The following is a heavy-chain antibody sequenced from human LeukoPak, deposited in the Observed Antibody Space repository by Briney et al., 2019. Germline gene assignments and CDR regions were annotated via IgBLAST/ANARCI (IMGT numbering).Heavy chain of an antibody. CDR3: ATPGQWPVYFDY. CDR2: INQDGSEK. J-gene: IGHJ4*02. V-gene: IGHV3-7*05. D-gene: IGHD6-19*01. Sequence: GGSLRLSCAASGFAFSSYWMSWVRQAPGKGLEWVANINQDGSEKYYVDSVKGRFTISRDNAKNSLYLQMNSLKDEDTSVYYCATPGQWPVYFDYWGPGIQVTVSS. CDR1: GFAFSSYW.